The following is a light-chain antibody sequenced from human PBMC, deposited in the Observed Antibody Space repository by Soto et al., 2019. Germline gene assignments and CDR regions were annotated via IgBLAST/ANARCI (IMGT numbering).Light chain of an antibody. CDR1: QSVSSSY. Sequence: EIVLTQSPGTLSLSPGERATLSCRASQSVSSSYLAWYQQKPGQAPRLLIYGASSRATGIPDRFSGSGSGTDFTLTISRLEPEDFAVYYCQQYGGSRTFGQWTKGEIK. V-gene: IGKV3-20*01. CDR3: QQYGGSRT. J-gene: IGKJ1*01. CDR2: GAS.